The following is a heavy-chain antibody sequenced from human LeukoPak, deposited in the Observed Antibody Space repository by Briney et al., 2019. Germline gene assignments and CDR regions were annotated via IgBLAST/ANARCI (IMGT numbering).Heavy chain of an antibody. V-gene: IGHV4-34*01. D-gene: IGHD4-17*01. CDR3: ARGGVTVTIGAFDI. CDR1: GGSFSGYY. Sequence: SETLSLTCAVYGGSFSGYYWSWIRQPPGKGLEWIGEINHSGSTNYNPSLKSRVTISVDTSKNQFSLKQSSVTAADTAVYYCARGGVTVTIGAFDIWGQGTMVTVSS. CDR2: INHSGST. J-gene: IGHJ3*02.